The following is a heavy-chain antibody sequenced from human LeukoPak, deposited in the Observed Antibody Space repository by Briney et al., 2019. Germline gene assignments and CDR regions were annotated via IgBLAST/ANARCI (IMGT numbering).Heavy chain of an antibody. V-gene: IGHV1-3*01. CDR1: GYTFTSYA. CDR2: INAGNGNT. D-gene: IGHD3-10*01. Sequence: GASVKVSCKASGYTFTSYAIHWVRQAPGQRLEWMGWINAGNGNTKYSQKFQGRVTITRDTSASTAYMELSSLRSEDTAVCYCARGPPRGWFDPWGQGTLVTVSS. J-gene: IGHJ5*02. CDR3: ARGPPRGWFDP.